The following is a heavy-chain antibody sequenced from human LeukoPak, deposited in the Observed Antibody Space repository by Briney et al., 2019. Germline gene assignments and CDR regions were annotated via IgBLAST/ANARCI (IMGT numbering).Heavy chain of an antibody. J-gene: IGHJ4*02. V-gene: IGHV4-38-2*01. CDR1: GDSISSDKW. Sequence: PSETLSLTCDVSGDSISSDKWWSWVRQPPGKGLEWIGSIYHSGSTYYNPSLKSRVTISVDTSKNQFSLKLSSVTAADTAVYYCARVWEMATIPIGYWGQGTLVTVSS. CDR3: ARVWEMATIPIGY. CDR2: IYHSGST. D-gene: IGHD5-24*01.